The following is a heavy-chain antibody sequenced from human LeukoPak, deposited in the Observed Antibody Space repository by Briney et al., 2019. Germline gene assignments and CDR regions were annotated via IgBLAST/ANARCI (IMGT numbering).Heavy chain of an antibody. Sequence: GGSLRLSCAASGFTFSNYELNWVRQAPGKGLEWVSHIGCTGSTMYYADSVRGRFTISRDNAKNSLYLQMNSLRAEDTAVYYCAKVRSTIWDGMDVWGQGTTVTVSS. V-gene: IGHV3-48*03. CDR3: AKVRSTIWDGMDV. CDR1: GFTFSNYE. D-gene: IGHD5/OR15-5a*01. CDR2: IGCTGSTM. J-gene: IGHJ6*02.